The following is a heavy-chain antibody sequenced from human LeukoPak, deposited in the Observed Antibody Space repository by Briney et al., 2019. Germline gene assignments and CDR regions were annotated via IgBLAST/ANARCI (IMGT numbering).Heavy chain of an antibody. J-gene: IGHJ6*02. CDR1: GFTFSDYY. V-gene: IGHV3-11*01. Sequence: GGSLRLSCAASGFTFSDYYMSWIRQAPGKGLEWVSYINNSGSTIYYADSVKGRFTISRDNAKNSLYLQMNSLRAEDTAVYYCARDEGYCSGGSCYLQYYYYGMDVWGQGTTVTVSS. CDR2: INNSGSTI. CDR3: ARDEGYCSGGSCYLQYYYYGMDV. D-gene: IGHD2-15*01.